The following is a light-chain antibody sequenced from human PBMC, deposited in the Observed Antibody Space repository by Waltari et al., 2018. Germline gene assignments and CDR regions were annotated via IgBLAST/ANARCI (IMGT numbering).Light chain of an antibody. J-gene: IGLJ2*01. CDR1: SSDVGGYNY. CDR2: DVN. CDR3: SSYGGSDNLV. V-gene: IGLV2-8*01. Sequence: QSALTQPPSASGSPGQSVTISCTGSSSDVGGYNYVSWYQQYPGKAPKLMIYDVNKRPSGVPDRFSGSKSGNTASLTVSGLQTDDEADYYCSSYGGSDNLVFGGGTKLTGL.